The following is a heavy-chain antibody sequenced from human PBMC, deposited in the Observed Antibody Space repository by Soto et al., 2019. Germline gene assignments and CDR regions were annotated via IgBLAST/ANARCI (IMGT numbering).Heavy chain of an antibody. Sequence: GGSVKVSCKASGGTFSSYAISWVRQAPGQGLEWMGGIIPIFGTANYAQKFQGRVTITADESTSTAYMELSSLRSEDTAVYYCARDQGGSYWSAHFDYWGQGXLVTVYS. CDR1: GGTFSSYA. V-gene: IGHV1-69*13. J-gene: IGHJ4*02. CDR2: IIPIFGTA. D-gene: IGHD1-26*01. CDR3: ARDQGGSYWSAHFDY.